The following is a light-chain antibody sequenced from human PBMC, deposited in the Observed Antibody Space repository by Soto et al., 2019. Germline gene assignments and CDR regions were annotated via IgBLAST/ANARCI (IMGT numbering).Light chain of an antibody. Sequence: QSALTQPASVSGSPGQSITISCTGTSSDIGGYNYVSWYQQHPGKAPKLMIHDVSDRPSGVSNRFSGSKSVNTASLTISGLQPDDEADYFCAAWDDSLMGVFGPGTKLTVL. CDR1: SSDIGGYNY. V-gene: IGLV2-14*01. CDR2: DVS. CDR3: AAWDDSLMGV. J-gene: IGLJ1*01.